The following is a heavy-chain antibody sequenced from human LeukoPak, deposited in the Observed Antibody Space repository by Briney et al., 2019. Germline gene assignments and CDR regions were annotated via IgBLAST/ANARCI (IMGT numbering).Heavy chain of an antibody. J-gene: IGHJ4*02. CDR2: IWYDGTNK. Sequence: PGRSLRLSCAASGFTFSSFGMHWVRQAPGKGLEWVAVIWYDGTNKYYADSVKGRFTISRDNSKNTLYLQMNSLRAEDTALYYCARGRIYFDFWGQGTLVTVSS. CDR3: ARGRIYFDF. CDR1: GFTFSSFG. V-gene: IGHV3-33*01.